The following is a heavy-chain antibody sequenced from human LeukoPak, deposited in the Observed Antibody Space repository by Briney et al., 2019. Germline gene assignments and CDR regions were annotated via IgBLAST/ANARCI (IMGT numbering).Heavy chain of an antibody. CDR2: ISWNSGNI. CDR1: GFTFDDYA. V-gene: IGHV3-9*01. D-gene: IGHD3-16*01. CDR3: AREGGYQYYYAMDV. Sequence: PGGSLRLSCAASGFTFDDYAMHWVRQAPGKGLEWVSGISWNSGNIGYADSVKGRFTISRDNAKNSLYLQMSSLRAEDAAVYYCAREGGYQYYYAMDVWGQGTTVTVSS. J-gene: IGHJ6*02.